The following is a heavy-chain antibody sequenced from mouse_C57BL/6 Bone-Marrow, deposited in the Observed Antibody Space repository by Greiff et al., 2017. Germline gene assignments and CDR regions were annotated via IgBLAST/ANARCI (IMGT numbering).Heavy chain of an antibody. V-gene: IGHV1-72*01. CDR1: GYTFTSYW. CDR3: ARGRKYGSSGGLDD. CDR2: FDPNSGGT. D-gene: IGHD1-1*01. Sequence: QVQLQQPGAELVKPGASVKLSCKASGYTFTSYWMHWVKQRPGRGLEWIGRFDPNSGGTKYNEKFKSKDKMTVEKPASTDYTQPRSLTYEGSADYYCARGRKYGSSGGLDDWGQGTLGNVSA. J-gene: IGHJ3*01.